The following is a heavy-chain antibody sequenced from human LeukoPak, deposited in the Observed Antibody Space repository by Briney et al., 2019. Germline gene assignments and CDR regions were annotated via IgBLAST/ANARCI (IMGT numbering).Heavy chain of an antibody. CDR1: GFTFPRSA. CDR3: AKRAVGATTFVEYFQH. J-gene: IGHJ1*01. V-gene: IGHV1-58*01. Sequence: TSVKVSCKASGFTFPRSAVQWVRQARGQRLEWIGWIVVGSGNTNYAQKFQERVTITRDMSTGTAYMELSSLRSEDTAVYYCAKRAVGATTFVEYFQHWGQGTLVTVSS. D-gene: IGHD1-26*01. CDR2: IVVGSGNT.